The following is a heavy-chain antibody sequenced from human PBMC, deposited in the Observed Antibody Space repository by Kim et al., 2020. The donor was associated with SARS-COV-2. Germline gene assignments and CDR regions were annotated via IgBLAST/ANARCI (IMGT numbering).Heavy chain of an antibody. Sequence: SETLSLTCTVSGGSISSSSYYWGWIRQPPGKGLEWIGSIYYSGSTYYNPSLKSRVTISVDTSKNQFSLKLSSVTAADTAVYYCARDLAYYGSGSTWGQGT. J-gene: IGHJ5*02. CDR3: ARDLAYYGSGST. CDR2: IYYSGST. CDR1: GGSISSSSYY. D-gene: IGHD3-10*01. V-gene: IGHV4-39*07.